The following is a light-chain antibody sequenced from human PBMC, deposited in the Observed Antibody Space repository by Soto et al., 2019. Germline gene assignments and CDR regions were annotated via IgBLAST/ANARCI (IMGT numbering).Light chain of an antibody. CDR3: QQTYSYPLT. Sequence: DIQMTQSPSSLSASVGDRVTITCRASQSISSYLTWYQHKPGKAPKLMIYAASSFQSGVPSRFSGSESGTDFTLTISSLQPEDFATYYCQQTYSYPLTFGGGTKVDIK. CDR2: AAS. CDR1: QSISSY. J-gene: IGKJ4*01. V-gene: IGKV1-39*01.